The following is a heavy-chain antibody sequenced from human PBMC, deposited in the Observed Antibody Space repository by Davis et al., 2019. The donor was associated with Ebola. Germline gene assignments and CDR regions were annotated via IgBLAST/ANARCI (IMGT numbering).Heavy chain of an antibody. D-gene: IGHD3-10*01. V-gene: IGHV3-11*01. J-gene: IGHJ4*02. CDR3: TTAVLWFSPDY. CDR2: ISSSGSTI. CDR1: GFTFSDYY. Sequence: GESLKISCAASGFTFSDYYMSWIRQAPGKGLEWVSYISSSGSTIYYADSVKGRFTISRDNAKNSLYLQMNSLKTEDTAVYYCTTAVLWFSPDYWGQGTLVTVSS.